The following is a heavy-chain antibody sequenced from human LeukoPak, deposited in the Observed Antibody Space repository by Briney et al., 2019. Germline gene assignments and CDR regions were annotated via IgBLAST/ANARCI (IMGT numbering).Heavy chain of an antibody. D-gene: IGHD1-14*01. CDR3: AKDVRTKRPPPEGFDY. V-gene: IGHV1-46*01. CDR2: INPTGGST. CDR1: GYTFTSYY. Sequence: ASVKVSCKASGYTFTSYYMHWVRQAPGQGLEWMGLINPTGGSTGYAQKFQGRVTMTRDMSTSTDYMELSSLRSDDTAVYYCAKDVRTKRPPPEGFDYWGQGTLVTVSS. J-gene: IGHJ4*02.